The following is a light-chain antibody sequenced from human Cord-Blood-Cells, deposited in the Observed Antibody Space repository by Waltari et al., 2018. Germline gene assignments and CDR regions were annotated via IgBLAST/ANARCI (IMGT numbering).Light chain of an antibody. CDR3: RSYTSSSTWV. J-gene: IGLJ3*02. V-gene: IGLV2-14*01. Sequence: QSALTQPASVSGSPGQSITISCPGTSRDVGGYNYVSWYQQHPGKAPKLMIYDVSKRPSGVSNRFSGSKSGNTASLTISGLQAEDEADYYCRSYTSSSTWVFGGGTKLTVL. CDR1: SRDVGGYNY. CDR2: DVS.